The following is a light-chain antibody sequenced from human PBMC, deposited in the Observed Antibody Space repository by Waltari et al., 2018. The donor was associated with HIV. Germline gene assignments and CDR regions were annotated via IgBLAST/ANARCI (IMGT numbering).Light chain of an antibody. J-gene: IGLJ2*01. CDR3: AAWDASLHVV. Sequence: QSVLTQPPSASGTLGQGVTLSCFGTTSTIGTNTVNWYQHLPGAAPKLIIFRNHQRPSGVPDRFSGSQSGTSAFLTITGLLSGDEATYYCAAWDASLHVVFGGGTQLTVL. CDR2: RNH. CDR1: TSTIGTNT. V-gene: IGLV1-44*01.